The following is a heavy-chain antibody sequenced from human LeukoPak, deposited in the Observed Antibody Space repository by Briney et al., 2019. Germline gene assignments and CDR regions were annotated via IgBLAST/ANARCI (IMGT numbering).Heavy chain of an antibody. Sequence: SETPSLTCAVYGGSFSDSYWTWIRRPPGKGLEWIGEINHSGSTNYNPSLKSRVTISVDTSKNQFSLKLSSVTAADTAVFYCARGRGYFDFWSGYYTGIGNWFDPWGQGTLVTVSS. V-gene: IGHV4-34*01. CDR1: GGSFSDSY. J-gene: IGHJ5*02. CDR3: ARGRGYFDFWSGYYTGIGNWFDP. CDR2: INHSGST. D-gene: IGHD3-3*01.